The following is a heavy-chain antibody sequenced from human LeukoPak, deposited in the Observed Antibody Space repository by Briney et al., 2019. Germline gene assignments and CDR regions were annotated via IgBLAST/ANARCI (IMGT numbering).Heavy chain of an antibody. Sequence: IPSQTLSLTCTVSGGSISSGSYYWSWIRQPAGKGLEWIGRIYTSGSTNYNPSLKSRVTISVDTSKNQFSLKLSSVTAAGTAVYYCARVYSSGWYVDYWGQGTLVTVSS. CDR2: IYTSGST. CDR1: GGSISSGSYY. D-gene: IGHD6-19*01. V-gene: IGHV4-61*02. J-gene: IGHJ4*02. CDR3: ARVYSSGWYVDY.